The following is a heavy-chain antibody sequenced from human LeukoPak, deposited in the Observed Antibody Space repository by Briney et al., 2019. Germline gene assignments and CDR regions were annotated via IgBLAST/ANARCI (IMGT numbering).Heavy chain of an antibody. CDR1: GFTFGWYW. Sequence: GGSLRLSCVGSGFTFGWYWMSWVRQAPGKGLEWVANIKMDGSENYYLDSVKGRFTISRDNARNSVYLQMSSLRAEDTAVYYCTVQDIVVVPAAIRTDYWGQGTLVTVSS. CDR3: TVQDIVVVPAAIRTDY. D-gene: IGHD2-2*02. V-gene: IGHV3-7*01. J-gene: IGHJ4*02. CDR2: IKMDGSEN.